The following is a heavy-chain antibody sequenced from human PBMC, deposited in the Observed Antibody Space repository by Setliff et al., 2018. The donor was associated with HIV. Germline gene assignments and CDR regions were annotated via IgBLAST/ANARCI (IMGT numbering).Heavy chain of an antibody. V-gene: IGHV3-48*01. Sequence: GGSVRLSCAASEFTFSSYSMNWVRQAPGKGLEWIACITSSSGAIYYADSVRGRFTISRDNAKNSLSLQMKSLRPEDTAVYYCASSGSGSYYNGLGYWGQGTLVTVSS. CDR2: ITSSSGAI. D-gene: IGHD3-10*01. J-gene: IGHJ4*02. CDR3: ASSGSGSYYNGLGY. CDR1: EFTFSSYS.